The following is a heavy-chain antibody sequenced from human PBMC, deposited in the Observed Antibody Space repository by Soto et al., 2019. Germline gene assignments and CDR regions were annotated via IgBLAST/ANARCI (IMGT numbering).Heavy chain of an antibody. V-gene: IGHV3-15*01. D-gene: IGHD3-3*01. CDR3: ASGASDY. J-gene: IGHJ4*02. Sequence: PGGSLRLSCTTSGFTFYNAWMSWVRQAPGKGLEWVGRIKSKINGGTADYAAPVKDRFTISRDDSKNTLYLQMNSLKIEDTAVYYCASGASDYWGQGTLVTVSS. CDR2: IKSKINGGTA. CDR1: GFTFYNAW.